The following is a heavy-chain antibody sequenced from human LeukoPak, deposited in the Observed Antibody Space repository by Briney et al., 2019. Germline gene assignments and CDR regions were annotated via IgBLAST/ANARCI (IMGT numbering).Heavy chain of an antibody. CDR1: GNYW. J-gene: IGHJ4*02. CDR3: VSFYESY. Sequence: GGSLRLSCAASGNYWMHWVRQAPGKGLVWVSHINSDGSWTSYADSVKGRFTISKDNAKNTVYLQMNSLRAEDTAVYYCVSFYESYWGRGTLVTVSS. D-gene: IGHD2/OR15-2a*01. V-gene: IGHV3-74*01. CDR2: INSDGSWT.